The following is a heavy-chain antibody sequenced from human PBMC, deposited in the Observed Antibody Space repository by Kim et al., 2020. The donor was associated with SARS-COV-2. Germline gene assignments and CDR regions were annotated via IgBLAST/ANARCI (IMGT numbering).Heavy chain of an antibody. D-gene: IGHD1-7*01. J-gene: IGHJ4*01. CDR3: AKDPLKWELRGGIDY. Sequence: GGSLRLSCAASGFSFSSYGMHWVRQAPGKGLEWVAVISYDGTKKYYADSVKGRFTISRAISKNTVHLEMNSLRAEDTAAYYCAKDPLKWELRGGIDYWG. CDR2: ISYDGTKK. V-gene: IGHV3-30*18. CDR1: GFSFSSYG.